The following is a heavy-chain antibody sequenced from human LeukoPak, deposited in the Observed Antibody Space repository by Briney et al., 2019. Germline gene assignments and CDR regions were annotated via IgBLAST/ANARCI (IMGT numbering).Heavy chain of an antibody. J-gene: IGHJ4*02. Sequence: PGGSLRLSCAASGFTVSSNYMSWVRQAPGKGLEWVSVIYSGGSTYYADSVKGRFTISRDNSKNTLYLQMNSLRAEDTAVYYCAKPTTVTRPSDYWGQGTLVTVSS. CDR1: GFTVSSNY. CDR2: IYSGGST. V-gene: IGHV3-53*01. D-gene: IGHD4-17*01. CDR3: AKPTTVTRPSDY.